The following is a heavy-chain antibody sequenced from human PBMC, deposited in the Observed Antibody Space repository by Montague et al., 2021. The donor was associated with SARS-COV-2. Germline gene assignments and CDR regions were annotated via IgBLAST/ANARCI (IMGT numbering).Heavy chain of an antibody. CDR1: GGSLSGYY. Sequence: SETLSLTCAVYGGSLSGYYWSWIRQPPGKGLEWIGEINHSGSTNYNPSLKSRVTISLGTSKNQFSLKLSSVTAADTAVYYCARGRRRYNWGDETNYYYGMDVWGQGTTVTVSS. CDR2: INHSGST. J-gene: IGHJ6*02. D-gene: IGHD1-20*01. CDR3: ARGRRRYNWGDETNYYYGMDV. V-gene: IGHV4-34*01.